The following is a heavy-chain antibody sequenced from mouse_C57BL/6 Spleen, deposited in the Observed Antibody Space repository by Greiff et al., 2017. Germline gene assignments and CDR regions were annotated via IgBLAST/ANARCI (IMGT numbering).Heavy chain of an antibody. D-gene: IGHD2-3*01. Sequence: VQLQQSGAELARPGASVKMSCKASGYTFTSYTMHWVKQRPGQGLEWIGYINPSSGYTKYNQKFKDKATLTADKSSSTAYMQLSSLTSEDSAVYYCARDGYYSAWFAYWGQGTLVTVSA. V-gene: IGHV1-4*01. CDR1: GYTFTSYT. J-gene: IGHJ3*01. CDR2: INPSSGYT. CDR3: ARDGYYSAWFAY.